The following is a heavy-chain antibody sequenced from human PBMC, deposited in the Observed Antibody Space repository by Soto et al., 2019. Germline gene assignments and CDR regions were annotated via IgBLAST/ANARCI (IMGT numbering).Heavy chain of an antibody. CDR1: GFTFSSYG. CDR3: ARENWSSYYFDY. V-gene: IGHV3-33*01. Sequence: GGSLRLSCAASGFTFSSYGMHWVRQAPGKGPEWVAVIWYDGSNKYYADSVKGRFTISRDNSKNTLYLQMNSLRAEDSAVYYCARENWSSYYFDYWGQGTLVTVSS. D-gene: IGHD1-1*01. J-gene: IGHJ4*02. CDR2: IWYDGSNK.